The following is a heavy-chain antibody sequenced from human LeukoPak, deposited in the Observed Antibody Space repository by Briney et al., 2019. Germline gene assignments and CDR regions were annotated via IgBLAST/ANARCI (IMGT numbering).Heavy chain of an antibody. CDR1: GFTFSSYG. CDR3: ARAPGSSSSAEYFQH. CDR2: IRNDGNNK. J-gene: IGHJ1*01. V-gene: IGHV3-30*02. D-gene: IGHD6-6*01. Sequence: PGGSLRLSCAASGFTFSSYGMHWVRQAPGKGLEWVAFIRNDGNNKYYADSVKGRFTISRDNSKNTLYLQMNSLRAEDTAVYYCARAPGSSSSAEYFQHWGQGTLVTVSS.